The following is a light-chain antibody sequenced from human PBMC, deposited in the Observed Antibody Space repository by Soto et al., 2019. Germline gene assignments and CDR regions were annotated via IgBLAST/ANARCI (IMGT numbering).Light chain of an antibody. V-gene: IGLV2-11*01. Sequence: QSALAQHGSVSGSPGQSFTISCTGTSSDVGGYNYVSWYQQHPGKAPKLMIYDVSKRPSGVPDRFSGSKSGNTASLTISGLQAEDEADYYCAAWDDNLNGVIFGGGTKVTV. CDR3: AAWDDNLNGVI. CDR1: SSDVGGYNY. CDR2: DVS. J-gene: IGLJ2*01.